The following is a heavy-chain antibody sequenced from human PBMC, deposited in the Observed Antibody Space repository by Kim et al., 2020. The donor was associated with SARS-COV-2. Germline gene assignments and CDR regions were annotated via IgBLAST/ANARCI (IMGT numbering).Heavy chain of an antibody. Sequence: SETLSLTCAVSGGSISSSNWWSWVRQPPGKGLEWIGEIYHSGSTNYNPSLKSRVTISVDKSKNQFSLKLSSVTAADTAVYYCARKDYDILTGYYTVDYYYFYGRDVWGQGTTVTVSS. J-gene: IGHJ6*02. CDR1: GGSISSSNW. D-gene: IGHD3-9*01. CDR2: IYHSGST. V-gene: IGHV4-4*02. CDR3: ARKDYDILTGYYTVDYYYFYGRDV.